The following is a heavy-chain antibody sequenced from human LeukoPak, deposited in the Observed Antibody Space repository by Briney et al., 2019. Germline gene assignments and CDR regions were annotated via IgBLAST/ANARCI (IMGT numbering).Heavy chain of an antibody. CDR2: IYYSGST. J-gene: IGHJ4*02. CDR1: GGSIGSYY. Sequence: PSETLSLTCSISGGSIGSYYWSWIRQPPGRGLEWIGHIYYSGSTNYNPSLKSRVTIALDTSKNQFSLKLGSVTAADTAVYYCARRGYSAYDYTNWGQGTLVTVSS. CDR3: ARRGYSAYDYTN. V-gene: IGHV4-59*08. D-gene: IGHD5-12*01.